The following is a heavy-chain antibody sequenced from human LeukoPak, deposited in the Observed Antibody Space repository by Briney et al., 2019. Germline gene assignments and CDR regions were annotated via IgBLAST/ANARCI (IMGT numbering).Heavy chain of an antibody. CDR3: ARGIPDPSPYYYGSGSTRNQAYFDY. CDR2: IYYSGST. J-gene: IGHJ4*02. CDR1: GGSISSGGYY. Sequence: SQTLSLTCTVSGGSISSGGYYWSWIRQHPGKGLEWIGYIYYSGSTYYNPSLKSRVTISVDTSKNQFSLKLSSVTAADTAVYYCARGIPDPSPYYYGSGSTRNQAYFDYWGQGTLVTVSS. D-gene: IGHD3-10*01. V-gene: IGHV4-31*03.